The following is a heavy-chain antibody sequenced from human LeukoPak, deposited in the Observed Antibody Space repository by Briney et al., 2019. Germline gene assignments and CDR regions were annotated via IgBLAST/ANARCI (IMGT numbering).Heavy chain of an antibody. CDR3: ARANSSGWYFDY. CDR1: GFTSDDYG. CDR2: INWNGGST. J-gene: IGHJ4*02. D-gene: IGHD6-19*01. Sequence: GGSLRLSCAASGFTSDDYGMSWVRQAPGKGLEWVSGINWNGGSTGYADSVKGRFTISRDNAKNSLYLQMNSLRAEDTALYYCARANSSGWYFDYWGQGTLVTVSS. V-gene: IGHV3-20*04.